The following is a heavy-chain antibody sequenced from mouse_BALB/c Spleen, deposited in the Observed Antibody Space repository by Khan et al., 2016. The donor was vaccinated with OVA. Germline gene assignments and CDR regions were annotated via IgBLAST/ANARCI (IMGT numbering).Heavy chain of an antibody. Sequence: LEESGTVLARPGASVKMSCKASGYSFTSYLIHWVKQRPGQGLEWIGDIYPGNSDTNYNQKFKDKAKLTAGTSANTAYMELSSLTNEDSAVYYCARGGYSSFAYWGQGTLVTVSA. J-gene: IGHJ3*01. CDR2: IYPGNSDT. V-gene: IGHV1-5*01. CDR1: GYSFTSYL. CDR3: ARGGYSSFAY. D-gene: IGHD1-3*01.